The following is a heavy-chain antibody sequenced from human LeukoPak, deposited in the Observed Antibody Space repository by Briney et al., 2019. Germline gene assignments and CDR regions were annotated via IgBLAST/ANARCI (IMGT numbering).Heavy chain of an antibody. V-gene: IGHV3-30*04. D-gene: IGHD6-19*01. CDR2: ISYDGSNR. Sequence: GGSLRLSCAASGFTFSNYAMHWVRQAPGKELEWVALISYDGSNRVYADSVKGRFTISRDDSKNTLYLQMNSLRAEDTAVYYCARLQAVAGMNLPPDYWGPGTLVTVSS. CDR3: ARLQAVAGMNLPPDY. J-gene: IGHJ4*02. CDR1: GFTFSNYA.